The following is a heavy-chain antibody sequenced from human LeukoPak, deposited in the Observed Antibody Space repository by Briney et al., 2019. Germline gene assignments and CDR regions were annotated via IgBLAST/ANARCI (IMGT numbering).Heavy chain of an antibody. J-gene: IGHJ4*02. Sequence: SETLSLTCAVYGGSFSGYYWSWIRQPPGKGLEWIGEISHSGSTNYNPSLKSRVTISVDTSKNQFSLKLSSVTAADTAVYYCARVRDTVTISRVFDYWGQGTLVTVSS. CDR1: GGSFSGYY. V-gene: IGHV4-34*01. CDR2: ISHSGST. CDR3: ARVRDTVTISRVFDY. D-gene: IGHD4-17*01.